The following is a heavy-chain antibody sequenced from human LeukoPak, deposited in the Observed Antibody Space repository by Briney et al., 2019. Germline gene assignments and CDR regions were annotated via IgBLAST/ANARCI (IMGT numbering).Heavy chain of an antibody. CDR1: GFTFSNAW. J-gene: IGHJ4*02. V-gene: IGHV3-15*01. CDR2: IKSKADGGTT. CDR3: TPGLLYGDYEGEDY. Sequence: GGSLRLSCAASGFTFSNAWMSWVRQAPGKGLEWVGRIKSKADGGTTDYAAPVKGRFTISRDDSKNTLYLQMNTLKTENTAVYYCTPGLLYGDYEGEDYWAQGTLVTVPS. D-gene: IGHD4-17*01.